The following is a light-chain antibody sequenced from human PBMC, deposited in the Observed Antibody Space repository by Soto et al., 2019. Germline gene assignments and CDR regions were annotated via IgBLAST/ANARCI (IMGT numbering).Light chain of an antibody. CDR1: KSINRH. CDR3: QQSYSTLSIT. V-gene: IGKV1-39*01. Sequence: DIQMTQSPSSLSSSVGDRVTITCRASKSINRHLNWYQQKPGKAPKLLIYAASSLQNGVTSRFSGSGSGTDFTLTISNLQPEDFATYYCQQSYSTLSITFGQGTRLEIK. CDR2: AAS. J-gene: IGKJ5*01.